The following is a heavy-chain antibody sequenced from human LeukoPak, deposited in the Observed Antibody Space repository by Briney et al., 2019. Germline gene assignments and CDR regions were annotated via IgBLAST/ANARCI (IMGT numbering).Heavy chain of an antibody. J-gene: IGHJ4*02. CDR3: ARVGGTMVNHFDY. CDR1: GYTFTSYD. V-gene: IGHV1-18*01. CDR2: VTVYDDST. Sequence: ASVQVSCKASGYTFTSYDINWVRQATGQGLEGMGWVTVYDDSTNYAQQLQGRVTMTTDTSTSIAYMELRSLRSDDTAVYYCARVGGTMVNHFDYWAQGTLVTVSS. D-gene: IGHD3-10*01.